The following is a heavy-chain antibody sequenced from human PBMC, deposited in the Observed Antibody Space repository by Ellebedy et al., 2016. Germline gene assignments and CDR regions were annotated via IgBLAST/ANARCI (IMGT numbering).Heavy chain of an antibody. CDR2: INPNSGGT. CDR3: ARGDGGSHHY. J-gene: IGHJ4*02. CDR1: GYTFTDYY. V-gene: IGHV1-2*02. D-gene: IGHD1-26*01. Sequence: ASVKVSCXASGYTFTDYYMYWVRQAPGQGLEWMGWINPNSGGTNYAQKFQGRVTMTRDTSISTAYMELNRLRSDDTAVYYCARGDGGSHHYWGQGTLVTVSS.